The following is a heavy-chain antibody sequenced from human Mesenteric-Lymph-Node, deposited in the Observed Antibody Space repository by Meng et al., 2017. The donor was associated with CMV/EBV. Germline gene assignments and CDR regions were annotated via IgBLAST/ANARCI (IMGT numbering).Heavy chain of an antibody. CDR1: GGSFSGYY. V-gene: IGHV4-34*01. CDR2: INHSGST. CDR3: ARHQRWLKSEGGFNY. D-gene: IGHD4-23*01. J-gene: IGHJ4*02. Sequence: VPAQPWGAGLFKPSETLALTCAVYGGSFSGYYWSWIRQPPGKVLEWIGEINHSGSTNYHPSLKSRVTISVDTSKNQFSLKLSSVTAADTAVYYCARHQRWLKSEGGFNYWGQGTLVTVSS.